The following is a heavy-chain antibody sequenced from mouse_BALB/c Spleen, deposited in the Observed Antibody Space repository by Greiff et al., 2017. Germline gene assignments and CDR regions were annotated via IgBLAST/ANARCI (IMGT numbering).Heavy chain of an antibody. Sequence: EVQLQQSGTVLARPGASVKMSCKASGYSFTSYWMHWVKQRPGQGLEWIGAIYPGNSDTSYNQKFKGKAKLTAVPSASTAYMELSSLTNEDSAVYYCTRYLYGNPSYWYFDVWGAGTTVTVSS. D-gene: IGHD2-10*02. J-gene: IGHJ1*01. CDR2: IYPGNSDT. V-gene: IGHV1-5*01. CDR3: TRYLYGNPSYWYFDV. CDR1: GYSFTSYW.